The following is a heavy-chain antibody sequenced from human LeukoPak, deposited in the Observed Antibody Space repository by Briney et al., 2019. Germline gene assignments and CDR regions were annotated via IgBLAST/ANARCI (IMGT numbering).Heavy chain of an antibody. CDR2: INHSGST. J-gene: IGHJ6*02. D-gene: IGHD6-13*01. CDR3: ARDEGRWYVYYYYGMDV. CDR1: GGSFSGYY. Sequence: SETLSLTCAVYGGSFSGYYWSWIRQPPGKGLEWIGEINHSGSTNYNPSLKSRVTISVDTSKNQFSLKLSSVTAADTAVYYCARDEGRWYVYYYYGMDVWGQGTTVTVSS. V-gene: IGHV4-34*01.